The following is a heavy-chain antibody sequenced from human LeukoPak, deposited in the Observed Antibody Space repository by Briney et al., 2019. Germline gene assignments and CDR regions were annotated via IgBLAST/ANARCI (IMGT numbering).Heavy chain of an antibody. V-gene: IGHV1-18*01. Sequence: ASVKVSCKASGYTFTSYGISWVRQAPGQGLEWMGWISAYNGNTNYAQKLQGRVTMTTDTSTSTAYMELRSLRSDDTAVYYCTRDFGAHESSGPFHYFDYWGQGTLVTVSS. D-gene: IGHD3-22*01. CDR1: GYTFTSYG. CDR2: ISAYNGNT. J-gene: IGHJ4*02. CDR3: TRDFGAHESSGPFHYFDY.